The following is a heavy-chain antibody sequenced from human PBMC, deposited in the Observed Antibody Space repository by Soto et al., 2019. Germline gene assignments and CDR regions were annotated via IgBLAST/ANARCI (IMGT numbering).Heavy chain of an antibody. V-gene: IGHV4-34*01. D-gene: IGHD3-3*01. CDR2: INHSGST. CDR1: GGSFSGYY. CDR3: ARLSTVFGVVRFDY. J-gene: IGHJ4*02. Sequence: LSLTCAVYGGSFSGYYWSWIRQPPGKGLEWIGEINHSGSTNYNPSLKSRVTISVDTSKNQFSLKLSSVTAADTAVYYCARLSTVFGVVRFDYWGQGTLVTVSS.